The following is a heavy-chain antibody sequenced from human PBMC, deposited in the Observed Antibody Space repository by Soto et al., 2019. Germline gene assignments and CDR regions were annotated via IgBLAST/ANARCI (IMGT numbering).Heavy chain of an antibody. CDR1: GDSVSSNSAG. Sequence: SQTLSLTCAITGDSVSSNSAGWSWVRQSPSRGLEWLGRTYYRSKWYYEYAVSVRGRITINPGTSKNQYSLQLNSVTPEDTAVYFCARGEQYSGRIFDYWGQGTLVTVYS. CDR3: ARGEQYSGRIFDY. V-gene: IGHV6-1*01. CDR2: TYYRSKWYY. D-gene: IGHD1-26*01. J-gene: IGHJ4*01.